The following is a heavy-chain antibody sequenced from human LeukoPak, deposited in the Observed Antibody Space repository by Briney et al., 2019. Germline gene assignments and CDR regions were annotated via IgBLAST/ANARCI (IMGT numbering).Heavy chain of an antibody. CDR3: ARTQRQGYCSGGYCYSDAFDI. CDR1: GYTFTNSY. V-gene: IGHV1-46*03. CDR2: INPSGAST. Sequence: ASVKVSCKASGYTFTNSYMHWVGQAPGQGLQWLGIINPSGASTSYAQRFQGRVTMTRDTSTSTVYMELSSLRSEDTAVYYCARTQRQGYCSGGYCYSDAFDIWGQGTMVTVSS. D-gene: IGHD2-15*01. J-gene: IGHJ3*02.